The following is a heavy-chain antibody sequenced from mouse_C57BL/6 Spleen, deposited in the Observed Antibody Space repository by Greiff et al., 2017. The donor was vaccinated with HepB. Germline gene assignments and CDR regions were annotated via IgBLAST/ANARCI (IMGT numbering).Heavy chain of an antibody. CDR2: ISDGGSYT. J-gene: IGHJ3*01. D-gene: IGHD2-2*01. CDR1: GFTFSSYA. Sequence: EVQLVESGGGLVKPGGSLKLSCAASGFTFSSYAMSWVRQTPEKRLEWVATISDGGSYTYYPDNGKGRFTISRDNAKNNLYLQMSHLKSEDTAMYYCAFYYGYDVGFAYWGQGTLVTVSA. V-gene: IGHV5-4*01. CDR3: AFYYGYDVGFAY.